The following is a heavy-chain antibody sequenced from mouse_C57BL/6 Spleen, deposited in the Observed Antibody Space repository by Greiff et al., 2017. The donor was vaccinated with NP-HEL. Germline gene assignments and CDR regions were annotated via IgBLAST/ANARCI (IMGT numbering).Heavy chain of an antibody. D-gene: IGHD2-5*01. CDR2: INPNNGGT. CDR3: AYYSNRGFAY. V-gene: IGHV1-18*01. CDR1: GYTFTDYN. Sequence: VQLKESGPELVKPGASVKIPCKASGYTFTDYNMDWVKQSHGKSLEWIGDINPNNGGTIYNQKFKGKATLTVDKSSSTAYMELRSLTSEDTAVYYCAYYSNRGFAYWGQGTLVTVSA. J-gene: IGHJ3*01.